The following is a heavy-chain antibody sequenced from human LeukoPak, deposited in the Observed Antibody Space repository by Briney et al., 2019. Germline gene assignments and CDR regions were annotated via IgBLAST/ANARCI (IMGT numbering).Heavy chain of an antibody. CDR1: GNSLKGDT. D-gene: IGHD3-9*01. CDR3: ARDRFFDWLLNY. V-gene: IGHV1-2*02. J-gene: IGHJ4*02. CDR2: INSKTGGT. Sequence: ASVKVSCKASGNSLKGDTIHWVRQAPGQGLEYMGWINSKTGGTHLAQKFQGRVNVTTDTSMTTGYLELTGLRSDDTAVYYCARDRFFDWLLNYWGQGTLVTVSP.